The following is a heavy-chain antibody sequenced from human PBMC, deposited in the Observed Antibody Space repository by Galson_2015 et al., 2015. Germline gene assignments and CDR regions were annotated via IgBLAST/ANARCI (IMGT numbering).Heavy chain of an antibody. Sequence: SLRLSCAASGFTFSSYAMSWVRQAPGKGLEWVSAISGSGGSTYYADSVKGRFTISRDNSKNTLYLQMNSLRAEDTAVYYCAKFRGKSGGRNYFDYWGQGTLVTVSS. CDR1: GFTFSSYA. CDR3: AKFRGKSGGRNYFDY. J-gene: IGHJ4*02. CDR2: ISGSGGST. V-gene: IGHV3-23*01. D-gene: IGHD3-16*01.